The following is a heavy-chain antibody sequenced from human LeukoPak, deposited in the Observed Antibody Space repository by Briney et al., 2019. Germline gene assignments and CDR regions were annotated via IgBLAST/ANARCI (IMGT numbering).Heavy chain of an antibody. CDR3: ASESKLAGTFDY. CDR2: IYSGGST. D-gene: IGHD6-19*01. Sequence: GSLRLSCAASGFTVSSNYMSWVRQAPGKGLEWVSVIYSGGSTYYADSVKGRFTISRDNSKNTLYLQMNSLRAEDTAVYYCASESKLAGTFDYWGQGTLVTVSS. J-gene: IGHJ4*02. CDR1: GFTVSSNY. V-gene: IGHV3-66*01.